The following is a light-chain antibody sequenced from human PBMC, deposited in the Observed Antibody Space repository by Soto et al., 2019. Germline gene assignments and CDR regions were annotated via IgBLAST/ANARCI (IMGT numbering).Light chain of an antibody. Sequence: QSALTQPPSASGSPGQSVTISCTGTSSDVGGYDYVSWYQQRPGKAPKLLIHEVTKRPSGVPDRFSGSKSGNTASLTVSGLQAEDEADYYCQSYDSGLSAVVFGGGTKLTVL. CDR3: QSYDSGLSAVV. CDR2: EVT. V-gene: IGLV2-8*01. J-gene: IGLJ2*01. CDR1: SSDVGGYDY.